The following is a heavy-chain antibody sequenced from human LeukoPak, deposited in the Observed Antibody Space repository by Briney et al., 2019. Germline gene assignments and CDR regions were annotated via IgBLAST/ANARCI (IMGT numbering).Heavy chain of an antibody. V-gene: IGHV4-39*01. CDR3: ERNGYSYGYGFAFDI. Sequence: PSETLSLTCTVSGGSISSSSYYWGWIRQPPGKGLEWIGSIYYSGSTYYNPSLKSRVAIFVDTSKNQFSLKLRSVTAADTAVYYCERNGYSYGYGFAFDIWGQGTMVTVSS. D-gene: IGHD5-18*01. CDR2: IYYSGST. CDR1: GGSISSSSYY. J-gene: IGHJ3*02.